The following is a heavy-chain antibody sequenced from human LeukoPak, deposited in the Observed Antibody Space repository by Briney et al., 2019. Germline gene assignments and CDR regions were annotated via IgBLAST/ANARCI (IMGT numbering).Heavy chain of an antibody. V-gene: IGHV3-21*01. Sequence: GGSLRLSCAASGFTFSSYSMNWVRQAPGKGLEWVSSISSSSSYIYYADSVKGRFTISRDNAKNSLYLQMTSLRAEDTAVYYCARDLHGLYYSPFDYWGQGTLVTVSS. D-gene: IGHD2/OR15-2a*01. CDR1: GFTFSSYS. CDR2: ISSSSSYI. J-gene: IGHJ4*02. CDR3: ARDLHGLYYSPFDY.